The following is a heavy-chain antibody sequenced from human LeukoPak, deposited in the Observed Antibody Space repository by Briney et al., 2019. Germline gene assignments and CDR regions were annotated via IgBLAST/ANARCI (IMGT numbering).Heavy chain of an antibody. Sequence: SETLSLTCAVSGYSISSGYYWGWIRQPPGKGLGWIGSIYHSGSTYYNPSLKSRVTISVDTSKNQFSLKLSSVTAADSAVYYCARVGSGSYFDYWGQGTLVTVSS. J-gene: IGHJ4*02. CDR2: IYHSGST. D-gene: IGHD1-26*01. CDR3: ARVGSGSYFDY. CDR1: GYSISSGYY. V-gene: IGHV4-38-2*01.